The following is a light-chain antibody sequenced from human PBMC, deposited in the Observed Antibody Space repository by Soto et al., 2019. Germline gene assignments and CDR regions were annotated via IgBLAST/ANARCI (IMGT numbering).Light chain of an antibody. CDR1: QSISSR. Sequence: DLQMTQSPSTLSASVGDRVTITCRASQSISSRLAWYQQQPGKAPKLLSYDASNLESGVPSRFSGSVSRTEFTLTISSLQPDDFATYYCQQYNSYSLTFGGGTKVEIK. CDR2: DAS. V-gene: IGKV1-5*01. J-gene: IGKJ4*01. CDR3: QQYNSYSLT.